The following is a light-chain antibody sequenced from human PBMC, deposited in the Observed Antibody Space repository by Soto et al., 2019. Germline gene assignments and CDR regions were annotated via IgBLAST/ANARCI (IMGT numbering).Light chain of an antibody. CDR1: SSDVGGYDY. J-gene: IGLJ1*01. CDR3: SSYTGGNPTYV. Sequence: QSALTQPPSASGSPGQSVTISCTGTSSDVGGYDYVSWYQQHPGKAPKLMIYEVTIRPSGVSDRFSGSKSGNTASLTVSGLQPDDEADDYCSSYTGGNPTYVFGTGTKLTVL. V-gene: IGLV2-8*01. CDR2: EVT.